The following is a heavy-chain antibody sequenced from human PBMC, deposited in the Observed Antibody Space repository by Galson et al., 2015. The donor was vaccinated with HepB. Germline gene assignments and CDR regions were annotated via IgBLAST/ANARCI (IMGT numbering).Heavy chain of an antibody. D-gene: IGHD3-10*01. V-gene: IGHV4-34*01. J-gene: IGHJ4*02. CDR2: INHSGST. Sequence: SETLSLTCAVYGGSFSGYYWSWIRQPPGKGLEWIGEINHSGSTNYNPSLKSRVTISVDTSKNQFSLKLSSVTAADTAVYYCARGGTGYYYGSGSYHPYYFDYWGQGTLVTVSS. CDR1: GGSFSGYY. CDR3: ARGGTGYYYGSGSYHPYYFDY.